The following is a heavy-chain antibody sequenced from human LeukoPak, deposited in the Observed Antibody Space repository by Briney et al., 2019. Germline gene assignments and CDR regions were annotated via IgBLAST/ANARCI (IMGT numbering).Heavy chain of an antibody. CDR1: VYTFMYYY. CDR3: ARGLLVSGYGLFDY. J-gene: IGHJ4*02. Sequence: ASVTVSCKASVYTFMYYYIHWVRQAPGVGLEWMGWMNPNSGGTNYAQKFQGRVTMTRDTSISTAYMELSTLRSDDTAVYYCARGLLVSGYGLFDYWGQGTLVTVS. D-gene: IGHD5-12*01. V-gene: IGHV1-2*02. CDR2: MNPNSGGT.